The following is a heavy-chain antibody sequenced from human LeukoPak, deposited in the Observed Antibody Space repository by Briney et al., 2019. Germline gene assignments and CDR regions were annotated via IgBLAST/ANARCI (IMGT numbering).Heavy chain of an antibody. J-gene: IGHJ4*02. V-gene: IGHV3-48*03. D-gene: IGHD1-26*01. CDR2: ITRSGSDT. Sequence: PGGSLKLSCAASGFTFSSYEMNWVRQAPGKGLEWVSYITRSGSDTHYADSVKGRFTISRDNAKNSLYLQMNSLRAEDTAVYYCSRYIVGPTTEDDYWGQGTLVTVSS. CDR1: GFTFSSYE. CDR3: SRYIVGPTTEDDY.